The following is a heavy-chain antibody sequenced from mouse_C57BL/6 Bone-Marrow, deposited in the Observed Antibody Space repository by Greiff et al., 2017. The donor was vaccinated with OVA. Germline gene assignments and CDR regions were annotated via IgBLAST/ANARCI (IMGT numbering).Heavy chain of an antibody. CDR3: TRRGGFAY. J-gene: IGHJ3*01. V-gene: IGHV6-6*01. CDR2: IRHKANNHAT. CDR1: GFTFSDAW. Sequence: EVKLVESGGGLVQPGGSMKLSCAASGFTFSDAWMDWVRQSPEQGLEWVAEIRHKANNHATYYAESVKGRFTISRDDSKSSVYLQMNSLRAEDTGIYYCTRRGGFAYWGQGTLVTVSA.